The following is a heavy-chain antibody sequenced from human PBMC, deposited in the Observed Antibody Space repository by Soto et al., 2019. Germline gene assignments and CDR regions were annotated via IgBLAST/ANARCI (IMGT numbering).Heavy chain of an antibody. V-gene: IGHV2-70*11. CDR1: GFSLSTSGMC. CDR3: ARSLASYYDFWSGYYPYGMDV. J-gene: IGHJ6*02. Sequence: SGPTLVNPTQTLTLTCTFSGFSLSTSGMCVGWIRQPPGKALEWLARIDWDDDKYYSTSLKTRLTISKDTSKNQVVLTMTNMDPVDTATYYCARSLASYYDFWSGYYPYGMDVWGQGTTVTVSS. D-gene: IGHD3-3*01. CDR2: IDWDDDK.